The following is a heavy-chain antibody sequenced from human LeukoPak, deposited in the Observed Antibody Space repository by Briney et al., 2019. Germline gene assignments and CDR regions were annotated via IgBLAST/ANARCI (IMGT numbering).Heavy chain of an antibody. CDR2: IYYSGST. D-gene: IGHD3-9*01. J-gene: IGHJ5*02. V-gene: IGHV4-30-4*01. CDR1: GGSISSGDYY. Sequence: PSETLSLTCTVSGGSISSGDYYWSWIRQPPGKGLEWIGYIYYSGSTYYNPSLKSRVTISVDTSKNQFSLKLSSVTAADTAVYYCARASRDWLLYTIEGWFDPWGQGTLVTVSS. CDR3: ARASRDWLLYTIEGWFDP.